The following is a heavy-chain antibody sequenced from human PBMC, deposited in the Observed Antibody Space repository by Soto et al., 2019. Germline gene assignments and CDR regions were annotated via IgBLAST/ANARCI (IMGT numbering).Heavy chain of an antibody. CDR1: GYTFTSYG. CDR2: ISAYNGNT. CDR3: ARVVGAQGHGCDP. Sequence: QVQLVQSGAEVKKPGAPVNVSCKASGYTFTSYGISWVRQAPGQGLEWMGRISAYNGNTNYAQKLQGRVTMTTDTATSTAYMERRSLRSDDTAVYYGARVVGAQGHGCDPWGQGTLVTVSS. D-gene: IGHD1-26*01. J-gene: IGHJ5*02. V-gene: IGHV1-18*01.